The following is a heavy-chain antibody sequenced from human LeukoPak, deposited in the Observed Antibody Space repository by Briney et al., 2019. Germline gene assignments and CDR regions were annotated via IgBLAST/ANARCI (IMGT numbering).Heavy chain of an antibody. CDR3: ARDPRGGGNY. Sequence: GGSLRLSCAASGFSFSRYWMTWVRQAPGKGLEWVANIGQDGSMTFYADFVKGRFTISRDNAKNSLYLQMNSLRAEDTAVYYCARDPRGGGNYWGQGTLVTVSS. J-gene: IGHJ4*02. CDR1: GFSFSRYW. V-gene: IGHV3-7*01. CDR2: IGQDGSMT. D-gene: IGHD3-10*01.